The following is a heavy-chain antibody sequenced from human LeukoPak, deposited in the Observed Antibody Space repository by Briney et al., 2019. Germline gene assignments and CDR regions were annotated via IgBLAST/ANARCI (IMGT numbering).Heavy chain of an antibody. CDR2: ISYDGSKK. V-gene: IGHV3-30*03. CDR3: ARARSGYDFEY. CDR1: GFTFSSYG. D-gene: IGHD5-12*01. J-gene: IGHJ4*02. Sequence: GGSLRLSCAASGFTFSSYGMHWVRQPQGEGLEWVAVISYDGSKKSSAESVKGRFTISRDNSKNTLYLQMNSLRPEDTAVYYCARARSGYDFEYWGQGTLVTVSS.